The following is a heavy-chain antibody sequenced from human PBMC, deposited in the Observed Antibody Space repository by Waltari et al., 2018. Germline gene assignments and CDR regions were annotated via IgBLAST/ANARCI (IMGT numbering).Heavy chain of an antibody. Sequence: EVQLAETGGGLVQPGGSLRLSCAASGFTFSSYAMQWVRQAPGKGLEWISSINGGGGTTYYADSVKGRFTISRDNSKNTLSLQMNSLRVEDTAVYYCASNYRDYWGQGVLVTVSS. J-gene: IGHJ4*02. CDR3: ASNYRDY. CDR1: GFTFSSYA. CDR2: INGGGGTT. V-gene: IGHV3-23*04.